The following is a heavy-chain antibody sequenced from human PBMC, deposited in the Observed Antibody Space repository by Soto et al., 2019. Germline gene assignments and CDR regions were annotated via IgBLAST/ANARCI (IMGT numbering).Heavy chain of an antibody. Sequence: QVQLVQSGAEVKKPGASVKVSCKASGYTFTGYYMHWVRQAPGQGLEWMGWINPNSGGTNYAQKFQGWVTMTGDTSTSTAYLELIRLRADDTAVYYCASGGALMITFGGGEFAFDIWGQGTMVTVSS. CDR2: INPNSGGT. V-gene: IGHV1-2*04. J-gene: IGHJ3*02. CDR1: GYTFTGYY. CDR3: ASGGALMITFGGGEFAFDI. D-gene: IGHD3-16*01.